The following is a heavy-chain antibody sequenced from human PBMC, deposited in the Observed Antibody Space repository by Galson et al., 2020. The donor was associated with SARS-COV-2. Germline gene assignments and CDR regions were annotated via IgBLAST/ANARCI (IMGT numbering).Heavy chain of an antibody. CDR1: GYTLTELS. D-gene: IGHD1-26*01. CDR3: ATAPAIKNSGSYRLYYYYGMDV. CDR2: FDPEDGET. J-gene: IGHJ6*02. Sequence: ASVKVSCKVSGYTLTELSMHWVRQAPGKGLEWMGGFDPEDGETIYAQQFQGRVTMTEDTSTDTAYMELSSLRSEDTAVYYCATAPAIKNSGSYRLYYYYGMDVWGQGTTVTVSS. V-gene: IGHV1-24*01.